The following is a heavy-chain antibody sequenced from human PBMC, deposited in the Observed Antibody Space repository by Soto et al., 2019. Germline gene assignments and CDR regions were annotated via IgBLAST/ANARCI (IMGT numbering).Heavy chain of an antibody. Sequence: PGGSLRLSCAASGFTFSSYWMSWVRQAPGKGLEWVANIKQDGSEKYYVDSVKGRFTISRDNAKNSLYLQINSLRAEDTAVYYCARDRATMVRGKYYGMDVWGQGTTVTVSS. V-gene: IGHV3-7*01. CDR1: GFTFSSYW. CDR2: IKQDGSEK. J-gene: IGHJ6*02. D-gene: IGHD3-10*01. CDR3: ARDRATMVRGKYYGMDV.